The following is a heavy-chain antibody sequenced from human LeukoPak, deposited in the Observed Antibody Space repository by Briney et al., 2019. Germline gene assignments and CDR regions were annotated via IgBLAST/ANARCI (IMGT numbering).Heavy chain of an antibody. Sequence: SVKVSCKASGGTFSSYAISWVRQAPGQGLEWMGGIIPILGIANYAQKFQGRVTITADKSTSTAYMELSSLRSEDTAVYYCARCRIAAAATGGYYYYGMDVWGQGTTVTVSS. D-gene: IGHD6-13*01. CDR2: IIPILGIA. CDR1: GGTFSSYA. CDR3: ARCRIAAAATGGYYYYGMDV. J-gene: IGHJ6*02. V-gene: IGHV1-69*10.